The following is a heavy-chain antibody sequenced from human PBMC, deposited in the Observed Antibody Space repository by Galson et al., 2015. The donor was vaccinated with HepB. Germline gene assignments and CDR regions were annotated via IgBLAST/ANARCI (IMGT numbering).Heavy chain of an antibody. CDR2: IWYDGSKE. D-gene: IGHD6-13*01. V-gene: IGHV3-33*01. J-gene: IGHJ6*02. CDR1: GFTFGSYG. CDR3: ATDKAAAAYYGMDV. Sequence: SLRLSCAASGFTFGSYGMHWVRQAPGKGLEWVAVIWYDGSKEYYADSVKGRFTISRDNSKSTLNLEMNSLRVEDTAVYYCATDKAAAAYYGMDVWGQGTTVTVSS.